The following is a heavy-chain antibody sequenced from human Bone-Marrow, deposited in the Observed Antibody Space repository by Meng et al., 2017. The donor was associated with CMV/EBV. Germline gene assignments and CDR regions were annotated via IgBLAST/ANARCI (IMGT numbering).Heavy chain of an antibody. CDR3: ARGSGSYYDMHSFDY. J-gene: IGHJ4*02. V-gene: IGHV6-1*01. CDR2: TYYKSKWYN. Sequence: VSSNRSAWNLIRQSPSRGLEWLGRTYYKSKWYNDYAVSVKSRITINPDTSKNQFSLQLNSVTPEDTALYYCARGSGSYYDMHSFDYWGQGTLVTVSS. D-gene: IGHD1-26*01. CDR1: VSSNRSA.